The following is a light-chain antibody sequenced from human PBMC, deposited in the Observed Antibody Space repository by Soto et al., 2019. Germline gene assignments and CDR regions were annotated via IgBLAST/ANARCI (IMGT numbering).Light chain of an antibody. CDR3: LQDYNDQWT. Sequence: IQMTQSPSSLSASVGDRVTITCRASQSISSYLNWYQQKPGKAPKLLIYAASSLQSGVPSRFSGSGSGTDFTLTISSLQPEDFATYYCLQDYNDQWTFGQGTKVDIK. V-gene: IGKV1-6*01. J-gene: IGKJ1*01. CDR1: QSISSY. CDR2: AAS.